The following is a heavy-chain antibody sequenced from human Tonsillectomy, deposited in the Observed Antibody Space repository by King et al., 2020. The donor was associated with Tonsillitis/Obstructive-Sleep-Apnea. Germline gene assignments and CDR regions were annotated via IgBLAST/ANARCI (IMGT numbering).Heavy chain of an antibody. D-gene: IGHD5-12*01. Sequence: VQLVESGGGVVQPGRSLRLSCAASGFTFSSYGMHWVRQAPGKGLEGVAVIWHDGSNKYYADSVKGRFTISRDNSKNTLYLQMNSLGAEDTAVFYCARDGGHSGYDYQFDYWGQGTLVTVSS. CDR2: IWHDGSNK. CDR3: ARDGGHSGYDYQFDY. CDR1: GFTFSSYG. J-gene: IGHJ4*02. V-gene: IGHV3-33*01.